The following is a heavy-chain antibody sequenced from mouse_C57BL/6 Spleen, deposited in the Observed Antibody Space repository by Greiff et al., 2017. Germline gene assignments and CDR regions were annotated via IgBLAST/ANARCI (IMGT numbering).Heavy chain of an antibody. CDR1: GFTFSSYA. J-gene: IGHJ4*01. D-gene: IGHD1-1*01. CDR2: ISAGGSYT. V-gene: IGHV5-4*01. Sequence: EVQLMESGGGLVKPGGSLKLSCAASGFTFSSYAMSWVRQTPEQRLEWVATISAGGSYTYYPDNVKGRFTISRDNAKNNLYLQMSQLKSEDTAMYYGARDRGYYYGSRGAMDYWGQGTSVTVSS. CDR3: ARDRGYYYGSRGAMDY.